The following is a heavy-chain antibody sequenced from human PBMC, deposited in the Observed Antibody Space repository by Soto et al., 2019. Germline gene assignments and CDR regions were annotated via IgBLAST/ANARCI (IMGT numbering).Heavy chain of an antibody. CDR1: GFTFDDYA. CDR2: ISWNSGSA. D-gene: IGHD3-22*01. CDR3: VKGLNYNFDNIGFHG. J-gene: IGHJ4*02. Sequence: LRLSCAASGFTFDDYAMHWVRQLPGKGLEWVSGISWNSGSAAYMDSVKGRFLISRDNAKKSLFLQMRSLRPEDTALYYCVKGLNYNFDNIGFHGWGQGTLVTVSS. V-gene: IGHV3-9*01.